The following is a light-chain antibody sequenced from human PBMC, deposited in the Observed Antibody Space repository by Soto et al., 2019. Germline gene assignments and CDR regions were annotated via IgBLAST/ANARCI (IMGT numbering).Light chain of an antibody. CDR3: QQYGSSPLT. J-gene: IGKJ4*01. Sequence: EIVMAQSPGTLSLSPGERATLSCRASQSVSSSYLAWYQQKPGQAPRLHIFGASNRANGIPDRFSGSGSGTDFTLTISRLEPEDFAVFYCQQYGSSPLTFGGGTKVDIK. CDR1: QSVSSSY. V-gene: IGKV3-20*01. CDR2: GAS.